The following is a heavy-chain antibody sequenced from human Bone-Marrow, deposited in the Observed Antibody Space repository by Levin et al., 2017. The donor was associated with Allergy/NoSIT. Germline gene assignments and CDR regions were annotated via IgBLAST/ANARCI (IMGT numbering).Heavy chain of an antibody. Sequence: GGSLRLSCTVSGFTFSIYSINWVRQAPGKGLEWVSSISSSGSDMYYVDSVKGRFTISRDNAKNSLTLQMNSLRAEDTAVYYCATQIVTTSPQEFAFWGQGTLVIVSS. J-gene: IGHJ4*02. CDR3: ATQIVTTSPQEFAF. V-gene: IGHV3-21*01. D-gene: IGHD4-17*01. CDR2: ISSSGSDM. CDR1: GFTFSIYS.